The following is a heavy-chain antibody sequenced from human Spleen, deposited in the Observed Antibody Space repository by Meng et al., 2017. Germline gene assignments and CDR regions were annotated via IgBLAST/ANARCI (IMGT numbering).Heavy chain of an antibody. V-gene: IGHV4-59*01. Sequence: QVQLQRPGPGLVKPSEALSLTCTVSGGSISSYYWSWIRQPPGKGLEWIGYICYSGSTNYNPSLRSRVTISVDTSKNHFSLKLSSVTAADTAVYYCARGYSNYGWFDPWGQGTLVTVSS. CDR3: ARGYSNYGWFDP. D-gene: IGHD4-11*01. J-gene: IGHJ5*02. CDR2: ICYSGST. CDR1: GGSISSYY.